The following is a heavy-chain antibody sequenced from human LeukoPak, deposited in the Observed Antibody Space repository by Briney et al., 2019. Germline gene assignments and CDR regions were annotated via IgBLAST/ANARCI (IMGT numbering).Heavy chain of an antibody. CDR2: ISYDGSNK. CDR1: GFTFSSSA. CDR3: ARGGQWLIENFQH. V-gene: IGHV3-30-3*01. J-gene: IGHJ1*01. D-gene: IGHD6-19*01. Sequence: GGSLRLSCAASGFTFSSSAMHWVRQAPGKGLEWVAVISYDGSNKYYADSVKGRFTISRDDSENTLYLQMNSLRPEDTAVYYCARGGQWLIENFQHWGQGTLVTVSS.